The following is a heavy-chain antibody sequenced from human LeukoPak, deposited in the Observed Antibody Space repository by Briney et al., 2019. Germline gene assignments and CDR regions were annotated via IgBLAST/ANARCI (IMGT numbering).Heavy chain of an antibody. J-gene: IGHJ4*02. CDR2: FDPEDGET. Sequence: ASVKVSCKVSGYTLTELSMHWVRQAPGKGLEWMGGFDPEDGETIYAQKFQGRVTMTEDTSTDTAYMELSSLRSEDTAVYYCATVSYYRYYFDYWGQGTLVTVSS. CDR3: ATVSYYRYYFDY. V-gene: IGHV1-24*01. CDR1: GYTLTELS. D-gene: IGHD3-10*01.